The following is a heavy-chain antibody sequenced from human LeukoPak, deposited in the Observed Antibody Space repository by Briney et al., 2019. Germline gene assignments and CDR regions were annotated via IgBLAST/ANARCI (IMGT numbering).Heavy chain of an antibody. CDR3: ARLYPGGNYYSGVDV. Sequence: SETLSLTCTVSGGSVNNYYWSWIRQPPGKGLEWIGYVYYSGTTNYKPSLKSRVTISVDTSKNQFSLRLNSVTPGDTAVYYCARLYPGGNYYSGVDVWGQGTTVTVSS. J-gene: IGHJ6*02. CDR1: GGSVNNYY. D-gene: IGHD3-16*01. CDR2: VYYSGTT. V-gene: IGHV4-59*02.